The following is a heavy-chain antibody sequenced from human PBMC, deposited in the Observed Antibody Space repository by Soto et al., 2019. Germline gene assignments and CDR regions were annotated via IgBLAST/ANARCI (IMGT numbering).Heavy chain of an antibody. J-gene: IGHJ4*02. CDR3: TRGLASGDY. CDR1: GYIFTNFY. CDR2: INPNGGST. V-gene: IGHV1-46*03. D-gene: IGHD6-6*01. Sequence: QVQLVQPGAEVKKPGASVKFSCKASGYIFTNFYIHWVRQAPGQGLEWIGIINPNGGSTNYAQNFQCSVTMTRDTSTSTVYMDLSSLRSEDTAVYYCTRGLASGDYWLKGTLITVSS.